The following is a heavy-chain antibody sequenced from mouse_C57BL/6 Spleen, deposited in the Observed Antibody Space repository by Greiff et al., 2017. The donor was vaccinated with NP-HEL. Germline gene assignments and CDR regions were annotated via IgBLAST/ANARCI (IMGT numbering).Heavy chain of an antibody. Sequence: QVQLQQSGPELVKPGASVKISCKASGYAFSSSWMNWVKQRPGKGLEWIGRIYPGDGDTNYNGKFKGKATLTADKSSSTAYMQLSSLTSEDSAVYFCARVSDGPWYFDVWGTGTTVTVSS. V-gene: IGHV1-82*01. CDR3: ARVSDGPWYFDV. CDR2: IYPGDGDT. CDR1: GYAFSSSW. D-gene: IGHD2-3*01. J-gene: IGHJ1*03.